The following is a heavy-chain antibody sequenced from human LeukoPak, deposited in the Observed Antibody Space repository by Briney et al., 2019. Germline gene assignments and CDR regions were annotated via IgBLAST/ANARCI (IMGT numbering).Heavy chain of an antibody. CDR2: IYHSGST. J-gene: IGHJ4*02. CDR3: ARPALYSSGWYY. V-gene: IGHV4-30-2*03. Sequence: SQTLSLTCAVSGGSISSGGYSWSWIRQPPGKGLEWIGYIYHSGSTYYNPSLKSRVTISVDTSKNQFSLKLSSVTAADTAVYYCARPALYSSGWYYWGQGTLVTVSS. D-gene: IGHD6-19*01. CDR1: GGSISSGGYS.